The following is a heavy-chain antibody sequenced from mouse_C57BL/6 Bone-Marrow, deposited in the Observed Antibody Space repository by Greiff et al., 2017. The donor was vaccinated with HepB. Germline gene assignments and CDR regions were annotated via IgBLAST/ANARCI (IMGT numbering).Heavy chain of an antibody. J-gene: IGHJ4*01. CDR2: IYPGDGDT. V-gene: IGHV1-82*01. CDR3: ASYCAMDY. CDR1: GYAFSSSW. Sequence: QVQLKESGPELVKPGASVKISCKASGYAFSSSWMNWVKQRPGKGLEWIGRIYPGDGDTNYNGKFKGKATLTADKSSSTAYMQLSSLTSEDSAVYFCASYCAMDYWGQGTSVTVSS.